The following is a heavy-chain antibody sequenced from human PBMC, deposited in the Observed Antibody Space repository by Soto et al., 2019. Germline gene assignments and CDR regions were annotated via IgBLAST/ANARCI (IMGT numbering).Heavy chain of an antibody. V-gene: IGHV5-51*01. Sequence: PGESLKISCKGSGYSFTSYGIGWVRQMPGKGLEWMGIIYPGDSDTRYSPSFQGQVTISADKSISTAYLQWSSLKASDTAMYYCARHRVVGATTRVGAFDIWGQGTMVTVSS. J-gene: IGHJ3*02. CDR3: ARHRVVGATTRVGAFDI. CDR2: IYPGDSDT. CDR1: GYSFTSYG. D-gene: IGHD1-26*01.